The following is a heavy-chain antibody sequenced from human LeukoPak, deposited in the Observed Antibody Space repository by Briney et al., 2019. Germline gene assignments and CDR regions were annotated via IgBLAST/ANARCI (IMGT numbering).Heavy chain of an antibody. D-gene: IGHD4-23*01. J-gene: IGHJ4*02. CDR3: ARGSATVVTPLFDY. CDR2: INPNSGGT. V-gene: IGHV1-2*02. Sequence: ASVEVSCKASGYTFTGYYMHWVRQAPGQGLEWMGWINPNSGGTNYAQKFQGRVTMTRDTSISTAYMELSRLRSDDTAVYYCARGSATVVTPLFDYWGQGTLVTVSS. CDR1: GYTFTGYY.